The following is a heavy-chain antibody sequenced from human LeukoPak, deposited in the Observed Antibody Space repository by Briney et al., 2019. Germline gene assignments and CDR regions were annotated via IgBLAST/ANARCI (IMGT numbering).Heavy chain of an antibody. CDR3: ARLGGASDY. D-gene: IGHD1-26*01. CDR1: GGSISSYY. J-gene: IGHJ4*02. Sequence: SETLFLTCTVSGGSISSYYWSWIRQPPGKGLEWIGYIYYSGSTNYNSSLKSRVTISVDTSKNQFSLKLSSVTAADTAVYYCARLGGASDYWGQGTLVTVSS. CDR2: IYYSGST. V-gene: IGHV4-59*08.